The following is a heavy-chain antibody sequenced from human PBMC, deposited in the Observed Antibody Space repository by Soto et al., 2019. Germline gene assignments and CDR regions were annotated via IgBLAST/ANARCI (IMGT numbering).Heavy chain of an antibody. J-gene: IGHJ6*02. V-gene: IGHV3-23*01. CDR3: AKGIAAAGKGYYYYYYGMDV. Sequence: LRLSCAASGFTFSSYAMSWVRQAPGKGLEWVSAISGSGGSTYYADSVKGRFTISRDNSKNTLYLQMNSLRAEDTAVYYCAKGIAAAGKGYYYYYYGMDVWGQGTTVTV. CDR2: ISGSGGST. CDR1: GFTFSSYA. D-gene: IGHD6-13*01.